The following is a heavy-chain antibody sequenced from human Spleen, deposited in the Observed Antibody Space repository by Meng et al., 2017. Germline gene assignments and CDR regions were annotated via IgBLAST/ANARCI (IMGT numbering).Heavy chain of an antibody. CDR1: VGSISTTGYY. V-gene: IGHV4-39*01. J-gene: IGHJ5*02. CDR2: IGHSGFT. Sequence: QLPLQGTGPGLVKPSEALSLPCSVSVGSISTTGYYWGCIRQPPGKGLEWTGSIGHSGFTYDTPSLKSRNTVSIDTSKSQFSLMLTSVTAADTAMYYCVRSSGWVRTGFDPWGQGTLVTVSS. D-gene: IGHD6-19*01. CDR3: VRSSGWVRTGFDP.